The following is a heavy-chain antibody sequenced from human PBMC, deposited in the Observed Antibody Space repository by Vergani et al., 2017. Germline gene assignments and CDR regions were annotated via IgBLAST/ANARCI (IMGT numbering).Heavy chain of an antibody. D-gene: IGHD5-24*01. CDR1: GGTFSSYA. J-gene: IGHJ6*03. V-gene: IGHV1-69*01. CDR3: ARPGRDDYSVLSYTPHYYYMDV. CDR2: IIPIFGTA. Sequence: QVQLVQSGAEVKKPGSSVKVSCKASGGTFSSYAISWVRQAPGQGLEWMGGIIPIFGTANYAQKFQGRVTITADESTSTAYMELSSLRSEDTAVYYCARPGRDDYSVLSYTPHYYYMDVWGKGTTVTVSS.